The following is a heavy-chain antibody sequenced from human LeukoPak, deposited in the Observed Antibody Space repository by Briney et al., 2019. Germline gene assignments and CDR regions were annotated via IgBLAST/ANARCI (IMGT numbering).Heavy chain of an antibody. J-gene: IGHJ4*02. D-gene: IGHD4-23*01. Sequence: SETLSLTCTVSGGSISSYYWSWIRQPPGKGLEWIGYIYYNGSTNYNPSRKSRVTISIDTSKNQCSLKLSSVTAADTAVYYCARGYGGNSGLDYWGQGTLVTVSS. V-gene: IGHV4-59*01. CDR1: GGSISSYY. CDR3: ARGYGGNSGLDY. CDR2: IYYNGST.